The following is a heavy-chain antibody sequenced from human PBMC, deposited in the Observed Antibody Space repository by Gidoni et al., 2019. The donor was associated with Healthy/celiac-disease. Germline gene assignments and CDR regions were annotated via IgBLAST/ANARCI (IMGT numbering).Heavy chain of an antibody. V-gene: IGHV3-30*18. CDR2: ISYDGSNK. D-gene: IGHD3-22*01. Sequence: QVQLVESGGGVVQPGRSLRLSCAASGFTFSSYGMHWVRQAPGKGLEWVAVISYDGSNKYYADSVKGRFTISRDNSKNTLYLQMNSLRAEDTAVYYCAKVRRRDSSGYQWYFDYWGQGTLVTVSS. CDR3: AKVRRRDSSGYQWYFDY. CDR1: GFTFSSYG. J-gene: IGHJ4*02.